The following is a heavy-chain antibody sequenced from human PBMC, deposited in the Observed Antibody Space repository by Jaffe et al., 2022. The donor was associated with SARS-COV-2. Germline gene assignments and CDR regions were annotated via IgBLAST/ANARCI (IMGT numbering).Heavy chain of an antibody. CDR1: GDSISNNNAA. Sequence: QVQLQQSGPGLVKPSQTLSLTCDISGDSISNNNAAWNWIRQSPSRGLEWLGRTYYRSKWYNDYVVSVRSRITINPDTSKNQISLQLESVTPEDTAVYYCARGLCGSTNCYFPIYHYHVMDVWGQGTTVTVSS. J-gene: IGHJ6*02. CDR2: TYYRSKWYN. V-gene: IGHV6-1*01. D-gene: IGHD2-2*01. CDR3: ARGLCGSTNCYFPIYHYHVMDV.